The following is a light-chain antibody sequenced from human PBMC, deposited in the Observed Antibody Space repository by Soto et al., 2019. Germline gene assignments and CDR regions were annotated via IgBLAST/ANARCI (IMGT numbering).Light chain of an antibody. CDR1: QSLLHSNGYNY. Sequence: DIVMTQSPLSLPVTPGEPASISCRSSQSLLHSNGYNYLDWYLQKPGQSPQLLIYLGSDRASGVPYRFSGSGSGTDFTLKISRVEAEDFGVYYCMQALQTPLTFGQGTKVEIK. CDR3: MQALQTPLT. J-gene: IGKJ1*01. V-gene: IGKV2-28*01. CDR2: LGS.